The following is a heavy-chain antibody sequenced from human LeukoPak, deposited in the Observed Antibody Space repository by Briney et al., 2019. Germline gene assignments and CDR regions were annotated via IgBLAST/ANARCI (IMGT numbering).Heavy chain of an antibody. J-gene: IGHJ3*02. CDR3: ARRDMTALTAYAFDI. Sequence: SETLSLTCTVSGGSIRSYYWSWIRQPPGKRLEWIGYISDSGSTNYNPSLNSRVTISVDTSKNQFSLKLRSVTAADTAVYYCARRDMTALTAYAFDIWGQGTMVTVSS. CDR1: GGSIRSYY. CDR2: ISDSGST. D-gene: IGHD4-11*01. V-gene: IGHV4-59*08.